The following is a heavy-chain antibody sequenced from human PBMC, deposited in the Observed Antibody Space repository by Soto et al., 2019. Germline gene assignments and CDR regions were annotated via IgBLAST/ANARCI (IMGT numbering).Heavy chain of an antibody. CDR2: IYTDGST. CDR3: AKGVPGIAVAGTGYFQH. V-gene: IGHV3-66*01. D-gene: IGHD6-19*01. J-gene: IGHJ1*01. Sequence: GGSLRLSCAASGFTVNSNYMSWFRQAPGKGLEWVSVIYTDGSTYYADSVKGRFTISRDNSKNTLYLQMNSLRAEDTAVYYCAKGVPGIAVAGTGYFQHWGQGTLVTVSS. CDR1: GFTVNSNY.